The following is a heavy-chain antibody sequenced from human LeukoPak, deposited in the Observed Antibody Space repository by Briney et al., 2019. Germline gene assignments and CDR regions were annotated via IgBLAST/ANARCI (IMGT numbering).Heavy chain of an antibody. Sequence: GGSLRLSCAASGFTFSTYAMSWVRQAPGKGLEWVSTISGSGANTYYADSVRGRFTISRDNSKNTLYLHMNSLRAEDTAVYYCARSQFARSYFDYWGQGTLVTVSS. D-gene: IGHD3-10*01. CDR2: ISGSGANT. J-gene: IGHJ4*02. V-gene: IGHV3-23*01. CDR3: ARSQFARSYFDY. CDR1: GFTFSTYA.